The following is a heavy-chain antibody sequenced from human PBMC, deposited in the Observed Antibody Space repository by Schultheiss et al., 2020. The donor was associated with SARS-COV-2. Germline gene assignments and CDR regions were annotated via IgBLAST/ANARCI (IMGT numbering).Heavy chain of an antibody. CDR1: GFTFSSNS. V-gene: IGHV3-23*01. CDR2: ISGSGDYT. D-gene: IGHD6-25*01. CDR3: AKDRALAAYHPLWSDS. Sequence: GGSLRLSCAASGFTFSSNSMNWVRHAPGKGLEWVSAISGSGDYTKYADSVKGRFTISRDNSKITLYLQMNTLRAGDTAVYCCAKDRALAAYHPLWSDSWGQGTMVTVSS. J-gene: IGHJ4*02.